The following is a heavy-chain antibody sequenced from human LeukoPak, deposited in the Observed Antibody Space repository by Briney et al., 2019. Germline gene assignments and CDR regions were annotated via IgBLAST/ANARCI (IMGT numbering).Heavy chain of an antibody. CDR2: IYSGGST. CDR1: GVTVGTNS. D-gene: IGHD2-21*01. J-gene: IGHJ1*01. V-gene: IGHV3-53*01. Sequence: PGRSLRLSCAASGVTVGTNSMSWARQSPGKGLEWVSVIYSGGSTYNADSVNGRFTVSRDNSRNTLFLQMNNLRAEDTALYFCASAREYCGSAECYEYFQHWGQGPLVIVSS. CDR3: ASAREYCGSAECYEYFQH.